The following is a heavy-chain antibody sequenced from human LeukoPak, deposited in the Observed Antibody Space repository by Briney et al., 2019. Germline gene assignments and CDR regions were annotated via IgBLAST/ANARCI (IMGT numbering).Heavy chain of an antibody. V-gene: IGHV1-46*01. Sequence: ASVKVSCKASGYTFSSYYIHWARQAPGQGLEWMGIINPSGGITTYAQKFEGRVTMTRDTSTSTVDMKLGRLRSEDTAVYYCARYSGSYHTYFDSWGQGTLVTVSS. D-gene: IGHD1-26*01. CDR1: GYTFSSYY. J-gene: IGHJ4*02. CDR3: ARYSGSYHTYFDS. CDR2: INPSGGIT.